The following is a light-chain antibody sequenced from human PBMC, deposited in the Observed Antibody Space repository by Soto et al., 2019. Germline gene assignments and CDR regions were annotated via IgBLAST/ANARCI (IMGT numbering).Light chain of an antibody. CDR2: GAS. CDR1: QSVSSN. V-gene: IGKV3-15*01. CDR3: QQYNNWPLT. J-gene: IGKJ1*01. Sequence: EIVMTQSPATLSVSPGERATLSCRASQSVSSNLAWHQQKPGQAPRLLIYGASTRATGIPARFSGSGSGTDFTLTISSLQSEDFAVYYCQQYNNWPLTFGQGTKVEIK.